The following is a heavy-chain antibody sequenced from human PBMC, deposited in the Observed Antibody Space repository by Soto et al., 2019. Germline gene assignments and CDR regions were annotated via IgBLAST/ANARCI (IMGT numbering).Heavy chain of an antibody. J-gene: IGHJ3*02. D-gene: IGHD4-17*01. CDR3: ARDSQTVTGAFDI. Sequence: PSETLSLTCTVSGGSISSSSYYWGWIRQPPGKGLEWIGSIYYSGSTIYNPSLKSRVTISLDTSKNRFSLNLSSVTAADTAVYYWARDSQTVTGAFDIWGQGTMVTVSS. CDR2: IYYSGST. V-gene: IGHV4-39*07. CDR1: GGSISSSSYY.